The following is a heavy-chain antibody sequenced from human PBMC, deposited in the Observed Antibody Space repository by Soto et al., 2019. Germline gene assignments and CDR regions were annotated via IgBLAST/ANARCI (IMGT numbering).Heavy chain of an antibody. CDR1: GFTFDDYA. Sequence: EVQLVESGGGLVQPGRSLRLSCAASGFTFDDYAMHWVRQAPGKGLEWVSGISWNSGSIGYADSVKGRFTISRDNAKNSLYLQMNSLRAEDTALYYCAKGLRTARPYYFVYWGQGTLVTVSS. CDR3: AKGLRTARPYYFVY. V-gene: IGHV3-9*01. CDR2: ISWNSGSI. J-gene: IGHJ4*02. D-gene: IGHD6-6*01.